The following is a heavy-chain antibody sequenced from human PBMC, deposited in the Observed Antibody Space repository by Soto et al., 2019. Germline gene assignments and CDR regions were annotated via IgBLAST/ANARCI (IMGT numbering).Heavy chain of an antibody. J-gene: IGHJ6*03. V-gene: IGHV3-23*01. CDR1: GFTFSSYA. Sequence: GGSLRLSCAASGFTFSSYAMSWVRQAPGKGLEWVSAISGSGGSTYYADSVKGRFTISRDNSKNTLYLQMNSLRAEDTAVYYCAKDGSAGPSITIVGVVTEDYYYYMDVWGKRTTVTVSS. CDR2: ISGSGGST. CDR3: AKDGSAGPSITIVGVVTEDYYYYMDV. D-gene: IGHD3-3*01.